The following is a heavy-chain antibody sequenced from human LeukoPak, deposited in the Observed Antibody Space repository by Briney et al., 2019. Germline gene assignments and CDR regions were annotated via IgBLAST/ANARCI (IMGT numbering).Heavy chain of an antibody. CDR2: IYYSGST. D-gene: IGHD1-1*01. Sequence: SETLSLTCTVSGGSISSYYWSWIRQPPGKGLEWIGYIYYSGSTNYNPSLKSRVIISVDTSKNQFSLKLSSVTAADTAVYYCARATGTPGTHWFDPWGQGTLVTVSS. V-gene: IGHV4-59*01. CDR3: ARATGTPGTHWFDP. CDR1: GGSISSYY. J-gene: IGHJ5*02.